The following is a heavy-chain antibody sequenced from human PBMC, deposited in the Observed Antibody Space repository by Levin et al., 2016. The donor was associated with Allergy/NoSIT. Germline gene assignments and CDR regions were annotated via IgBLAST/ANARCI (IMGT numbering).Heavy chain of an antibody. CDR3: ARAGDYYDSSGYYWGVDY. Sequence: ASVKVSCKASGYTFTGYYVHWVRQATGQGLEWMGWMNPNSGNTGYAQKFQGRVTMTRNTSISTAYMELSSLRSEDTAVYYCARAGDYYDSSGYYWGVDYWGQGTLVTVSS. D-gene: IGHD3-22*01. J-gene: IGHJ4*02. CDR1: GYTFTGYY. V-gene: IGHV1-8*02. CDR2: MNPNSGNT.